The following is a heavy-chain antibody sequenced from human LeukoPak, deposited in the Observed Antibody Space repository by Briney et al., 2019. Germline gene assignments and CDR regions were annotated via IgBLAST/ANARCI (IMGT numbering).Heavy chain of an antibody. V-gene: IGHV4-34*01. J-gene: IGHJ4*02. CDR1: GFTFSSYS. CDR2: INHSGST. CDR3: ARGDCSSTSCYSPFDY. D-gene: IGHD2-2*01. Sequence: GSLRLSCAASGFTFSSYSMNWVRQPPGKGLEWIGEINHSGSTNYNPSLKSRVTISVDTSKNQFSLKLSSVTAADTAVYYCARGDCSSTSCYSPFDYWGQGTLVTVSS.